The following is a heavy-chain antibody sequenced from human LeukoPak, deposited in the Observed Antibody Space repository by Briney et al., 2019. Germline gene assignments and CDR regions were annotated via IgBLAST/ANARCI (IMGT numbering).Heavy chain of an antibody. CDR1: GYTFTSYG. Sequence: ASVKVSCKASGYTFTSYGISWVRQAPGQGLEWMGWINPNSGGTNYAQKFQGRVTMTRDTSISTAYMELSRLRSDDTAVYYCARGDLAVAGYIDYWGQGTLVTVSS. J-gene: IGHJ4*02. D-gene: IGHD6-19*01. CDR2: INPNSGGT. V-gene: IGHV1-2*02. CDR3: ARGDLAVAGYIDY.